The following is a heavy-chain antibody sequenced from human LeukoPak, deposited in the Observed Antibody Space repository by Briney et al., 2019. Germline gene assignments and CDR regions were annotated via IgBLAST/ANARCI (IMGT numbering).Heavy chain of an antibody. CDR2: IYNGGST. CDR1: GFTVSDYY. CDR3: ARDGEEDDYVWGSYRYNWFDP. J-gene: IGHJ5*02. D-gene: IGHD3-16*02. V-gene: IGHV3-53*05. Sequence: GGSLRLSCAASGFTVSDYYMSWVRQAPGKGLEWVSVIYNGGSTYYADSVKGRFTISRDNSKNTLYLQMNSLRAEDTAVYYCARDGEEDDYVWGSYRYNWFDPWGQGTLVTVSS.